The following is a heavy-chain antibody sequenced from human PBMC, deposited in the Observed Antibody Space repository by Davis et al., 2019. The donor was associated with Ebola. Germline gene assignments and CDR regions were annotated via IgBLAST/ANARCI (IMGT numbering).Heavy chain of an antibody. CDR2: IKQDGSEK. CDR3: ARGVKGSSSSWYYYYGMDV. J-gene: IGHJ6*02. Sequence: PGGSLRLSCAASGFTFRNYWMSWVRQAPGKGLEWVANIKQDGSEKYYVDSVKGRFTISRDNAKNSLYLQMNSLRAEDTAVYYCARGVKGSSSSWYYYYGMDVWGQGTTVTVSS. D-gene: IGHD6-6*01. V-gene: IGHV3-7*03. CDR1: GFTFRNYW.